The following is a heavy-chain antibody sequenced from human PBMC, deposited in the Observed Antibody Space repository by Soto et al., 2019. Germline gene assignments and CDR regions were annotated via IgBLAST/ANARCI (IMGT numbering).Heavy chain of an antibody. D-gene: IGHD3-22*01. Sequence: QLQESGPGLVKPSQTLSLTCSVSGGSINNNDYYWSWIRQTPGKGLEWIGYVYYSGSSDYIPSLKSRLSMSIDKSKNPFHLKLTSVTAADTATYFCARMSYFYDKWYFDIWGRGTLVTVSS. CDR2: VYYSGSS. V-gene: IGHV4-30-4*01. CDR3: ARMSYFYDKWYFDI. J-gene: IGHJ2*01. CDR1: GGSINNNDYY.